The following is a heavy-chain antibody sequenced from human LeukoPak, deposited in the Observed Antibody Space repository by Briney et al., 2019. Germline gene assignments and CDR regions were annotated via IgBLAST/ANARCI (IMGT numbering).Heavy chain of an antibody. V-gene: IGHV3-23*01. D-gene: IGHD2-21*02. J-gene: IGHJ6*02. CDR1: GFTFTTYA. CDR3: ARRHDFYYYYGMDV. Sequence: GGPLRLFCTPSGFTFTTYAMSGLRQAPGKGVEGVSGNNRRGGNTFYGDSVKGRYTIPRDNLKNTLYLQMKSLRAEDTALYYCARRHDFYYYYGMDVGGQGTTVTLSS. CDR2: NNRRGGNT.